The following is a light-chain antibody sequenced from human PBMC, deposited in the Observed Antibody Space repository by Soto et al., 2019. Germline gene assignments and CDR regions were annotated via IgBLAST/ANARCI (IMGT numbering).Light chain of an antibody. CDR2: CSS. CDR3: QQRNNWPPIT. J-gene: IGKJ5*01. Sequence: EIVLTQTPGTLSLSQGERSTLSCRASQSVSTNYLTWYQQKPGQAPRLLIYCSSTRAPGTPARFSGSGSETDFTLTITSLEPEDFAVYYCQQRNNWPPITFGQGTRLEIK. V-gene: IGKV3D-20*02. CDR1: QSVSTNY.